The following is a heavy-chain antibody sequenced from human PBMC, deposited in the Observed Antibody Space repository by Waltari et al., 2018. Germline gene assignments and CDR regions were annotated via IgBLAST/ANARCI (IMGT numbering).Heavy chain of an antibody. CDR3: AREAGSGIDWYHDY. CDR1: DFSISSGFY. V-gene: IGHV4-38-2*02. J-gene: IGHJ4*02. CDR2: ISDSGTT. Sequence: QMQESGPGLVKPSETLSLMRSVSDFSISSGFYWGWLRQSPGKGLEWIGSISDSGTTSYNPSLQSRVTISIDTSKNQFSLKLGSVTAADTAVFYCAREAGSGIDWYHDYWGQGILVTVSS. D-gene: IGHD3-9*01.